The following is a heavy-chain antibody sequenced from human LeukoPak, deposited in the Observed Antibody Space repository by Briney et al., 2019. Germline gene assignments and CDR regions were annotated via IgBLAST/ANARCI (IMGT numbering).Heavy chain of an antibody. Sequence: KGSGPTLVKPTQTLTLTCTFSGFSLSTSGVGVGWIRQPPGKALEWLALIYWDDDKRYSPSLKSRLTITKDTSKKQVVLTMTNMDPVDTATYYCARSNYLWGYLEFDPWGQGTLVTVSS. D-gene: IGHD3-16*01. CDR2: IYWDDDK. V-gene: IGHV2-5*02. CDR1: GFSLSTSGVG. CDR3: ARSNYLWGYLEFDP. J-gene: IGHJ5*02.